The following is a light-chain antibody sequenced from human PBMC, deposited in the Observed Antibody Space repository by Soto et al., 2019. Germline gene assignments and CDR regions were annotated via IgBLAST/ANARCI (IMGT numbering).Light chain of an antibody. CDR3: RQYDNGGT. Sequence: EIVLTQSPGTLSLSPGERATLSCRASQSVSSSYLAWYQQKPGQAPRLLMYGASSRATGTPDRFSGSGSGTDFTLTITRLEPEDLAVYYCRQYDNGGTFGPGTKVDIK. J-gene: IGKJ3*01. V-gene: IGKV3-20*01. CDR1: QSVSSSY. CDR2: GAS.